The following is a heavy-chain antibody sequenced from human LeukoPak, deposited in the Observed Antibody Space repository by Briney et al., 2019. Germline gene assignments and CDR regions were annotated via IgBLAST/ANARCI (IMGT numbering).Heavy chain of an antibody. J-gene: IGHJ6*02. D-gene: IGHD2-21*02. Sequence: ASVKVSCKASGGTFSSYAISWVRQAPGQGLEWMGRIIPIFGIANYAQKFQDRVTITADKSTSTAYMELSSLRSEDTAVYYCARDNCGGDCYSTYYYYYGMDVWGQGTTVTVSS. CDR3: ARDNCGGDCYSTYYYYYGMDV. CDR1: GGTFSSYA. CDR2: IIPIFGIA. V-gene: IGHV1-69*04.